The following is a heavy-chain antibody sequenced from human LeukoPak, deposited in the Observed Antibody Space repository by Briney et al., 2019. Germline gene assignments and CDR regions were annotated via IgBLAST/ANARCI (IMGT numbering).Heavy chain of an antibody. CDR2: INAGNGNT. CDR3: ARERDYYGSGSPPDY. V-gene: IGHV1-3*01. J-gene: IGHJ4*02. D-gene: IGHD3-10*01. Sequence: ASVKVSCKASGYTFTSYAMHWVRQAPGQRLEWMGWINAGNGNTKYSQKSQGRVTITRDTSASTAHMELSSLRSEDTAVYYCARERDYYGSGSPPDYWGQGTLVTVSS. CDR1: GYTFTSYA.